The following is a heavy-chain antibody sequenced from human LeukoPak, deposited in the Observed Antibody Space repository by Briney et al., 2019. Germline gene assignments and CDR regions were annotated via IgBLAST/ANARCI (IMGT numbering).Heavy chain of an antibody. J-gene: IGHJ4*02. CDR2: ICGRGTTK. Sequence: GGSLRLSCAASGFNFNTYEMNWVRQAPGKGLEWVSYICGRGTTKYYADSVKGRFTISRDNAKNSLYLQMNSLRAEDTAVYYCARRYCSSTSCLIDYWGQGTLVTVSS. CDR1: GFNFNTYE. D-gene: IGHD2-2*01. CDR3: ARRYCSSTSCLIDY. V-gene: IGHV3-48*03.